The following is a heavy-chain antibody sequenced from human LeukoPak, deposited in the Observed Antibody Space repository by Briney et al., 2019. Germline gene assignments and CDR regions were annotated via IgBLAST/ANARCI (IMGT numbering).Heavy chain of an antibody. V-gene: IGHV4-59*01. CDR2: IYYSGST. CDR1: GGSISSYY. CDR3: ARGYCGGGSCYWFDY. D-gene: IGHD2-15*01. J-gene: IGHJ4*02. Sequence: SETLSLTCTVSGGSISSYYWGWIRQPPGKGLEWIGYIYYSGSTNYNPSLKSRVTISVDTSKNQFSLKLSSVTAADTAVYYCARGYCGGGSCYWFDYWGQGTLVTVSS.